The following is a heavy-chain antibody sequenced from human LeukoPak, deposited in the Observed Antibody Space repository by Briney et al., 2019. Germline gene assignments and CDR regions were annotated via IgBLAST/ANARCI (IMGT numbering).Heavy chain of an antibody. Sequence: ASVKVSCKASGGTFSSYAISWVRQAPGQGLEWMGGIIPIFGTANYAQKFQGRVTITADESTSTAYMELSSLRSEDTAVYYCARDPGYCSSTSCSKYYFDYWGQGTLVTVSS. J-gene: IGHJ4*02. D-gene: IGHD2-2*01. V-gene: IGHV1-69*13. CDR1: GGTFSSYA. CDR2: IIPIFGTA. CDR3: ARDPGYCSSTSCSKYYFDY.